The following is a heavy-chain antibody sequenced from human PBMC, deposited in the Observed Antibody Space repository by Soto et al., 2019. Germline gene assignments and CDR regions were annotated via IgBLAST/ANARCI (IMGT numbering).Heavy chain of an antibody. D-gene: IGHD5-18*01. J-gene: IGHJ2*01. CDR1: GFTFSSYS. CDR2: ISSSSSYI. Sequence: GGSLRLSCAASGFTFSSYSMNWVRQAPGKGLEWVSSISSSSSYIYYADSVKGRFTISRDNAKNSLYLQMNSLRAEDTAVYYCARGTAMVTGWYFDLWGRGTLVTVSS. CDR3: ARGTAMVTGWYFDL. V-gene: IGHV3-21*01.